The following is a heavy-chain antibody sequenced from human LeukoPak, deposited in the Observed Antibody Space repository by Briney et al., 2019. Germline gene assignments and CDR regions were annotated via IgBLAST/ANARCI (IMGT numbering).Heavy chain of an antibody. CDR1: GFTFSSYS. J-gene: IGHJ4*02. V-gene: IGHV3-23*01. CDR2: ISGSGGST. D-gene: IGHD3-22*01. CDR3: ARGSITMIVVVTPAPDY. Sequence: SGGSLRLSCAASGFTFSSYSMNWVRQAPGKGLEWVSAISGSGGSTYYADSVKGRFTISRDNSKNTLYLQMNSLRAEDTAVYYCARGSITMIVVVTPAPDYWGQGTLVTVSS.